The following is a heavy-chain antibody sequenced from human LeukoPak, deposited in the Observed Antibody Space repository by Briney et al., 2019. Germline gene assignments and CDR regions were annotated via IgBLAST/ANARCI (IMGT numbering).Heavy chain of an antibody. D-gene: IGHD3-22*01. CDR3: ARDAQYYYDSSGYYYVSGFDY. J-gene: IGHJ4*02. Sequence: ASVKVSCKASGGTFSSYAISWVRQAPGQGLEWMGGIIPSGGSTSYAQKFQGRVTMTRDTSTSTVYMELSSLRSEDTAVYYCARDAQYYYDSSGYYYVSGFDYWGQGTLVTVSS. V-gene: IGHV1-46*01. CDR2: IIPSGGST. CDR1: GGTFSSYA.